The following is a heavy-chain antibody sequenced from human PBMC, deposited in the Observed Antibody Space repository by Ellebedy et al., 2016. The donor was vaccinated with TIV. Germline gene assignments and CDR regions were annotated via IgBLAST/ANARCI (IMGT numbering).Heavy chain of an antibody. V-gene: IGHV3-48*02. CDR1: GFTFSSYS. Sequence: GESLKISXAASGFTFSSYSMNWVRQAPGKGLEWVSYISSSSSTIYYADSVKGRFTISRDNAKNSLYLQMNSLRDEDTAVYYCARIGYCGGGSCYDYWGQGILVTVSS. CDR2: ISSSSSTI. J-gene: IGHJ4*02. CDR3: ARIGYCGGGSCYDY. D-gene: IGHD2-15*01.